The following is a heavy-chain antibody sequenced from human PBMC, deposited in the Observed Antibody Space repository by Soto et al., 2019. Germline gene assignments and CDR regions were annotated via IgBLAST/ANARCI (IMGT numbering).Heavy chain of an antibody. J-gene: IGHJ5*02. V-gene: IGHV1-18*01. CDR3: ARVYQFGFFYARQGDWFDP. CDR1: GYTFTSYC. D-gene: IGHD6-6*01. Sequence: ASVKVSCNASGYTFTSYCISWVRQAPGQGLEWMGWISAYNGNTNYAQKLQGRVTMTTDTSTSTAYMELRSLRSDDTAVYYCARVYQFGFFYARQGDWFDPWGQGTLVTVSS. CDR2: ISAYNGNT.